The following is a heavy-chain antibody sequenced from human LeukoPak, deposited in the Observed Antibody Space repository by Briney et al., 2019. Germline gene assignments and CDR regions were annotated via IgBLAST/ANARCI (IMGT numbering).Heavy chain of an antibody. J-gene: IGHJ4*02. CDR2: IYHSGST. D-gene: IGHD6-13*01. CDR3: ATGYSSTWHYFDY. CDR1: GDSISSYY. V-gene: IGHV4-59*01. Sequence: SETLSLTCTVSGDSISSYYWSWIRQPPGKGLEWIGYIYHSGSTNYNPSLKIRVTISVDTSKSQFSLKLSSVTAADTAVYYCATGYSSTWHYFDYWGQGTLVTVSS.